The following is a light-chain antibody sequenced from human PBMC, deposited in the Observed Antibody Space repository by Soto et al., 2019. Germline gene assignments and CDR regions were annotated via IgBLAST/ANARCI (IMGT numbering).Light chain of an antibody. CDR1: SSNIGNNY. CDR2: ENN. V-gene: IGLV1-51*02. CDR3: GTWDSSLSAGV. J-gene: IGLJ7*01. Sequence: QSVLTQPPSVSAAPGQTVTISCSGSSSNIGNNYVSWYQQLPGTAPKLLIYENNKRPSGIPDRFSGSKSGTSATLGITGLQTGDEADDYCGTWDSSLSAGVFGGGTQLTVL.